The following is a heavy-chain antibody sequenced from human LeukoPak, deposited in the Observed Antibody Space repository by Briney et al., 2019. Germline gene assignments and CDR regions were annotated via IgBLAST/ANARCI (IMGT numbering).Heavy chain of an antibody. CDR2: INPNSGGT. D-gene: IGHD5-18*01. CDR3: ARERDTALAPYLDY. V-gene: IGHV1-2*02. Sequence: ASVKVSCKASGYSFTSFGMNWVRQAPGQGLEWMGWINPNSGGTNYAQKFQGRVTMTRDTSISTAYMELSRLRSDDTAVYFCARERDTALAPYLDYWGQGTLLTVSS. J-gene: IGHJ4*02. CDR1: GYSFTSFG.